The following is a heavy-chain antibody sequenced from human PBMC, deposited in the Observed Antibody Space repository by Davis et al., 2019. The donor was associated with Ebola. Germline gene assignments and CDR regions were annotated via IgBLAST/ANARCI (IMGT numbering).Heavy chain of an antibody. V-gene: IGHV3-23*01. CDR1: VITFSSYA. J-gene: IGHJ6*02. Sequence: GESLKISCTDSVITFSSYAMTWVRQAPGKGLEWVSAISGSGGRTYYADSVKGRFTISRDNSKNTLYLQMNSLRAEDTAVYYCAKDQGSSDFYYYYGMDVWGQGTTVTVSS. CDR2: ISGSGGRT. D-gene: IGHD6-6*01. CDR3: AKDQGSSDFYYYYGMDV.